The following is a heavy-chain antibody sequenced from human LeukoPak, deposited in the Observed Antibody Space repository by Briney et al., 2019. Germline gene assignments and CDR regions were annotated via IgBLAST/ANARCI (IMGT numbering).Heavy chain of an antibody. Sequence: PSETLSLTCAVSGYSITSSSWWGWIRQPPGKGLEWIGYIYHSGSTYYNPSLKSRVTISVDRSKNQFSLKLSSVTAADTAVYYCARLDPRVVTFDYWGQGTLVTVSS. CDR2: IYHSGST. CDR3: ARLDPRVVTFDY. CDR1: GYSITSSSW. D-gene: IGHD2-21*02. J-gene: IGHJ4*02. V-gene: IGHV4-28*01.